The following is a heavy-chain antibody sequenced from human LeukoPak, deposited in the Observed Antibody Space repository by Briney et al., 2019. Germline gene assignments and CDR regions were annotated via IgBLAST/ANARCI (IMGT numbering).Heavy chain of an antibody. Sequence: PGKSLRLSCAASGFTFNSYGMYWVRQAPGKGLEWVAVISYDGNIRYYADSVKGRFTISRDNSKSTVYLQMNSLRAEDTAVYYCARGPNSNWSGLDFWGQGTLLTVSS. CDR3: ARGPNSNWSGLDF. CDR1: GFTFNSYG. D-gene: IGHD6-6*01. J-gene: IGHJ4*02. CDR2: ISYDGNIR. V-gene: IGHV3-30*03.